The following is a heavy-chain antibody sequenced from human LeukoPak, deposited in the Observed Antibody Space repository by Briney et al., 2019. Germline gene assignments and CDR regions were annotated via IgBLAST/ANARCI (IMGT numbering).Heavy chain of an antibody. Sequence: PSETLSLTRTVSGGSISSYYWSWIRQPAGKGLEWIGRIYTSGSTNYNPSLKSRVTMSVDTSKNQFSLKLSSVTAADTAVYYCAKDVLLWFGESYNWFDPWGQGTLVTVSS. J-gene: IGHJ5*02. CDR1: GGSISSYY. D-gene: IGHD3-10*01. CDR2: IYTSGST. V-gene: IGHV4-4*07. CDR3: AKDVLLWFGESYNWFDP.